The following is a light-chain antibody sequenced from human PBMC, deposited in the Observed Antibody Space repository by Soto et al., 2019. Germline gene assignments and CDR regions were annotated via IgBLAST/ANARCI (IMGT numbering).Light chain of an antibody. CDR3: MQALQTPYT. Sequence: DIVMTQSPLSLPVTPGEPASISCRSSQGLLHSNGYNYLDWYLQKPGQSPQLVIYLGSNRASGVPDRFSGSGSGTDFTLKISRVEAEDVGVYYCMQALQTPYTFGQGTKLEIK. CDR2: LGS. CDR1: QGLLHSNGYNY. J-gene: IGKJ2*01. V-gene: IGKV2-28*01.